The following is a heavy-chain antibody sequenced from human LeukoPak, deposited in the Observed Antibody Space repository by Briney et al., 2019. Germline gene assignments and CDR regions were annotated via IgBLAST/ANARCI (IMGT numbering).Heavy chain of an antibody. CDR3: AKLLNDYGDYYFDS. CDR2: IRGSGGNT. J-gene: IGHJ4*02. D-gene: IGHD4-17*01. CDR1: GFTFSVYA. V-gene: IGHV3-23*01. Sequence: GGSLRLSCAASGFTFSVYAMSWVRQAPGKGLEWVSAIRGSGGNTYYADSVKGRFTISRDNSKNTLYPQMNSLRADDTAAYYCAKLLNDYGDYYFDSWGQGTLVTVSS.